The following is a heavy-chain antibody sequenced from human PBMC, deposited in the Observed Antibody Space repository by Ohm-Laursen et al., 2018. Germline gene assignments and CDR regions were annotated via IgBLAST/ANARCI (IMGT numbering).Heavy chain of an antibody. V-gene: IGHV4-59*01. CDR1: GGSFSGYY. Sequence: SETLSLTCAVYGGSFSGYYWSWIRQPPGKGLEWIGYIYYSGSTNYNPSLKSRVTISVDTSKNQFSLKVTSVTAADTAVYYCARSLSGYTYYFDDWGQGSLVTVSS. J-gene: IGHJ4*02. D-gene: IGHD5-18*01. CDR2: IYYSGST. CDR3: ARSLSGYTYYFDD.